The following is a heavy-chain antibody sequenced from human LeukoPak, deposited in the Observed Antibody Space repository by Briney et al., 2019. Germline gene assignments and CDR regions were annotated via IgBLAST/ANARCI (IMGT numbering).Heavy chain of an antibody. CDR1: GFTFSTYG. D-gene: IGHD2-8*01. CDR3: ARSVYSYSFDY. CDR2: IWYDGSNK. J-gene: IGHJ4*02. Sequence: PGRSLRLSCAASGFTFSTYGMHWVRQAPGKGLEWVAVIWYDGSNKYYADSVKGRFTISRDNSKNTLYLQMNSLRAEDTALYYCARSVYSYSFDYRGQGTLVTVSS. V-gene: IGHV3-33*01.